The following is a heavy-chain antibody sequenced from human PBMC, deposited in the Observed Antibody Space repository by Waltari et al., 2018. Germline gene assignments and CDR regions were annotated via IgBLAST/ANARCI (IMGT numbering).Heavy chain of an antibody. CDR3: ARDFVSGSSDY. J-gene: IGHJ4*02. V-gene: IGHV3-74*01. CDR1: GCSPSNYW. D-gene: IGHD3-3*01. CDR2: INSDGRTT. Sequence: EVQLVESGGGLVQPGGSLRPAGAPSGCSPSNYWMFWVRQPPGKGRGWGSRINSDGRTTGYADSVKGRFTTSRDNAKNTLYLQMNSLRVEDTAVYYCARDFVSGSSDYWGQGTLVTVS.